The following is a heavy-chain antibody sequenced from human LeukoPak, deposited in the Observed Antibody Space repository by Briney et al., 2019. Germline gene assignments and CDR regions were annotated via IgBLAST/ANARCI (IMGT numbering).Heavy chain of an antibody. J-gene: IGHJ3*02. D-gene: IGHD5-24*01. CDR3: ARNRRDGRGAFDI. CDR2: IYSGGST. Sequence: PGGSLRLSCAASGFTVSSNYMSWVRQAPGKGLEWVSVIYSGGSTYYADSVKGRFTISRDNSKNTLYLQMNSLRAEDTAVYYCARNRRDGRGAFDIWGQGTMVTVSS. V-gene: IGHV3-66*01. CDR1: GFTVSSNY.